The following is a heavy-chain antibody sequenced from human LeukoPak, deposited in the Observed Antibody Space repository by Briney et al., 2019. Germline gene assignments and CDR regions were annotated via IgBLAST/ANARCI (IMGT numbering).Heavy chain of an antibody. V-gene: IGHV1-69*04. J-gene: IGHJ6*02. D-gene: IGHD2-15*01. CDR1: GGTFSSYA. CDR3: ARDCSGGSCYSLPLFYYYYGMDV. Sequence: SVKVSCKASGGTFSSYAISWVRQAPGQGLEWMRRIIPILGIANYAQKFQGRVMITADKSTSTAYMELSSLRSEDTAVYYCARDCSGGSCYSLPLFYYYYGMDVWGQGTTVTVSS. CDR2: IIPILGIA.